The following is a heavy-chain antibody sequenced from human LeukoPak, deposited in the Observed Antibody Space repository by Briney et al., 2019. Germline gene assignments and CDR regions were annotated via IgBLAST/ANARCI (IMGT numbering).Heavy chain of an antibody. J-gene: IGHJ4*02. CDR2: ISGSGQNT. CDR3: TLRTDY. Sequence: GGSLRLSCAASGFTFSKYAMTWVSQAPGKGLEWVSVISGSGQNTYYADSVKGRFTISRDNFKNMMYLQMDSLRVEDTAVYYCTLRTDYWGQGILVSVSS. V-gene: IGHV3-23*01. CDR1: GFTFSKYA.